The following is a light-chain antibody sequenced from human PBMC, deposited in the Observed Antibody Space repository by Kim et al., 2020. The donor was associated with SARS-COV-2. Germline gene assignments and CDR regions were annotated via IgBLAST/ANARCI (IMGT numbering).Light chain of an antibody. Sequence: GQSINIACTGTSSDVGGYNYVSWYQQHPGKAPKLMIYDVSNRPSGVSNRFSGAKSGNTASLTISGLQAEDEADYYCSSYTSSSTWGFGGGTQLTVL. CDR2: DVS. CDR1: SSDVGGYNY. J-gene: IGLJ3*02. V-gene: IGLV2-14*03. CDR3: SSYTSSSTWG.